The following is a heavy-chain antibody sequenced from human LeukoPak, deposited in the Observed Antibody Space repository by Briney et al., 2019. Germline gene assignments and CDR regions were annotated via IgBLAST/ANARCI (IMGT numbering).Heavy chain of an antibody. D-gene: IGHD3-3*01. J-gene: IGHJ4*02. Sequence: QAGGSLRLSCTVSGLTFRTHSMNWVRQAPGKGLEWVSAISGSGGSTYYADSVKGRFTISRDNSKNTLYLQMNSLRAEDTAVYYCAKDNHYDFWSGYSYWGQGTLVTVSS. CDR2: ISGSGGST. V-gene: IGHV3-23*01. CDR1: GLTFRTHS. CDR3: AKDNHYDFWSGYSY.